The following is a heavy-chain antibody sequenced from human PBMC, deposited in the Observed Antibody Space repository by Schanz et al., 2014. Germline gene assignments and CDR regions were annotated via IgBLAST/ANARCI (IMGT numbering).Heavy chain of an antibody. Sequence: QVHLVQSGAEVKKPGSSVKVSCKASGGTFSSDTFSWVRQAPGQGLEWMGRIIPILGIANYAQNFQGRVTITADTSTTTAYMELSGLRSEDTAVYYCARDRLECGAECYSVEVFEIWGQGTLVTVAS. J-gene: IGHJ4*02. CDR1: GGTFSSDT. CDR2: IIPILGIA. D-gene: IGHD2-21*01. CDR3: ARDRLECGAECYSVEVFEI. V-gene: IGHV1-69*08.